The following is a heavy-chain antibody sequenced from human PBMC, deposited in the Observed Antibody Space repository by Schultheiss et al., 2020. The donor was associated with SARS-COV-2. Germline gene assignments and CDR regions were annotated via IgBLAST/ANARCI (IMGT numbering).Heavy chain of an antibody. V-gene: IGHV4-59*12. CDR1: GGSISSYY. J-gene: IGHJ5*02. D-gene: IGHD3-3*01. CDR3: ARGLYYDFWSGYYTRWFDP. CDR2: IYYSGST. Sequence: SETLSLTCTVSGGSISSYYWSWIRQPPGKGLEWIGYIYYSGSTNYNPSLKSRVTISVDPSKNQFSLKLSSVTAADTAVYYCARGLYYDFWSGYYTRWFDPWGQGTLVTVSS.